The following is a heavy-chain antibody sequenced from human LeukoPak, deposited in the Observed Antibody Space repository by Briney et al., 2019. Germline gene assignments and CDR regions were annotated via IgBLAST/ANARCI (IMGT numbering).Heavy chain of an antibody. D-gene: IGHD2-15*01. CDR3: ATRYCSGGSCRFDY. CDR2: IYYSGST. Sequence: PSETLSLTCTVSGGSVSSGSFYWSWIRQPPGTGLEWIGYIYYSGSTNYNPSLKSRVTISVATSKSQFSLKLSSVAAADTAVYYCATRYCSGGSCRFDYWGQGTLVTVSS. CDR1: GGSVSSGSFY. J-gene: IGHJ4*02. V-gene: IGHV4-61*01.